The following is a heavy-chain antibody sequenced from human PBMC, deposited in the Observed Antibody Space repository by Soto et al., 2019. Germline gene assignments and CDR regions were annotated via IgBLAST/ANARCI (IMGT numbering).Heavy chain of an antibody. J-gene: IGHJ5*02. D-gene: IGHD5-12*01. Sequence: GGSLRLSCAASGFTFSSYGMHWVRQAPGKGLEWVAVISYDGSNKYYADSVKVRFTISRDNSKNTLYLQMSSLRSEDTAVYYCARGPLRNWFDPWGQGTLVTVSS. CDR3: ARGPLRNWFDP. V-gene: IGHV3-30*03. CDR2: ISYDGSNK. CDR1: GFTFSSYG.